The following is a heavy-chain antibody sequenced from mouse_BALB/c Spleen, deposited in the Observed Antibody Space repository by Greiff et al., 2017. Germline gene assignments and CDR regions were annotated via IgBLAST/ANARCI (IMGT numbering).Heavy chain of an antibody. D-gene: IGHD1-1*01. CDR1: GFTFSSYT. J-gene: IGHJ4*01. V-gene: IGHV5-6-4*01. CDR2: ISSGGSYT. CDR3: TRDRYYGSSYAMDY. Sequence: EVKLVESGGGLVKPGGSLKLSCAASGFTFSSYTMSWVRQTPEKRLEWVATISSGGSYTYYPDSVKGRFTISRDNAKNTLYLQMSSLKSEDTAMYYCTRDRYYGSSYAMDYWGQENSVTVSS.